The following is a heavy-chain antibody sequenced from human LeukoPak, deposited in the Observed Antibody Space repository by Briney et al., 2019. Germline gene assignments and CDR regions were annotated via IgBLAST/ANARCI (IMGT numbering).Heavy chain of an antibody. CDR2: ISFDGSNK. J-gene: IGHJ4*02. Sequence: GGSLRLSCAASTFTFSSYIMHWVRQAPGKGLEWVAAISFDGSNKGYAESVKGRFAISRDNSKNTMYLQMNSLRAEDTAVYYCAKTRGDGYNYDYWGQGTLVTVSS. D-gene: IGHD5-24*01. CDR3: AKTRGDGYNYDY. V-gene: IGHV3-30*09. CDR1: TFTFSSYI.